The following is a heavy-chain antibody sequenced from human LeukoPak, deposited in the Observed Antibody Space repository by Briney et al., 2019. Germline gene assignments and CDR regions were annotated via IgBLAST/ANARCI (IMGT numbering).Heavy chain of an antibody. V-gene: IGHV3-74*01. D-gene: IGHD5-24*01. CDR2: INSDGSST. J-gene: IGHJ5*02. CDR3: ARAGRWLQIS. Sequence: PRGSLRLSCAASGLNCCSYWMHWVRQDPGKGLVWVSRINSDGSSTSYSNSVKGRFTISTDNPKTTMYLQMNRLRAEDTAVYYWARAGRWLQISWGQGTLVTVSS. CDR1: GLNCCSYW.